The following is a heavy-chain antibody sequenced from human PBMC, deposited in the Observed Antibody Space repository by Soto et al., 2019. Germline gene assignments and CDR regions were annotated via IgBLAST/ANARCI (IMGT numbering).Heavy chain of an antibody. D-gene: IGHD6-6*01. V-gene: IGHV2-5*02. CDR2: VYWDDDK. CDR1: GFSLTTDDVG. Sequence: SGPTLVNPTQTLTLTCTFSGFSLTTDDVGVGWIRQFPGKALDWLAVVYWDDDKRYSPSLKSRLTITKDTSKNQVFLTMSNMDPVDTATYYCAHTRYSISSFDYWGQGTLVTVSS. CDR3: AHTRYSISSFDY. J-gene: IGHJ4*02.